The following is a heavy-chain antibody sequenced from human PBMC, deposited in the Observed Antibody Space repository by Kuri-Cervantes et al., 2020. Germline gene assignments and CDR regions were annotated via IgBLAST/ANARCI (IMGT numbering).Heavy chain of an antibody. D-gene: IGHD3-3*01. V-gene: IGHV3-33*08. CDR2: IWYDGSNK. Sequence: GGSLRLSCAASGFSLSSYGMHWVRQAPGKGLEWVAVIWYDGSNKYYADSVKGRFTISRGNAKNTLYLQMNSLRAEDTAVYYCARDRLLRPGYYYYYMDVWGKGTTVTVSS. CDR3: ARDRLLRPGYYYYYMDV. CDR1: GFSLSSYG. J-gene: IGHJ6*03.